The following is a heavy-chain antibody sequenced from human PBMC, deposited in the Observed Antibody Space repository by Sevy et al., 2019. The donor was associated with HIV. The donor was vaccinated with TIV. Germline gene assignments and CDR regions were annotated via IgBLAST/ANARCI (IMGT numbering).Heavy chain of an antibody. V-gene: IGHV3-30-3*01. CDR3: AAEGDIVVVVAATAFDI. J-gene: IGHJ3*02. D-gene: IGHD2-15*01. CDR1: GFTFSSYA. Sequence: GGSLRLSCAASGFTFSSYAMHWVRQAPGKGLEWVAVISYDGSNKYYADSVKGRFTISRDNSKNTLYLQMNSLRAEDTAVYYYAAEGDIVVVVAATAFDIWGQGTMVTVSS. CDR2: ISYDGSNK.